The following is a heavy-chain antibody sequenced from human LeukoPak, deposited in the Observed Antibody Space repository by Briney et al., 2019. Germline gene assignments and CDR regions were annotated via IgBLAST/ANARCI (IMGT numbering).Heavy chain of an antibody. CDR3: ARLYCSGGSCQIDY. D-gene: IGHD2-15*01. CDR1: GGSISSYY. J-gene: IGHJ4*02. V-gene: IGHV4-59*12. Sequence: SETLSLTCTVSGGSISSYYWSWIRQPPGKGLEWIGYIYYSGSTYYNPSLKSRVTISVDTSKNQFSLKLSSVTAADTAVYYCARLYCSGGSCQIDYWGQGTLVTVSS. CDR2: IYYSGST.